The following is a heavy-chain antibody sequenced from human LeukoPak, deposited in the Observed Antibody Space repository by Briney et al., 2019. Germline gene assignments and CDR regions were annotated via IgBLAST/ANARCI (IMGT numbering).Heavy chain of an antibody. CDR2: IYYSGST. CDR3: ARHFDWSHYYYGMDV. D-gene: IGHD3-9*01. V-gene: IGHV4-59*08. Sequence: SETLSLTCTVSGGSISSYYWSWIRQPPGKGLEWIGYIYYSGSTNYNPSLKSRVTISVDTFKNQFSLKLSSVTAADTAVYYCARHFDWSHYYYGMDVWGQGTTVTVSS. CDR1: GGSISSYY. J-gene: IGHJ6*02.